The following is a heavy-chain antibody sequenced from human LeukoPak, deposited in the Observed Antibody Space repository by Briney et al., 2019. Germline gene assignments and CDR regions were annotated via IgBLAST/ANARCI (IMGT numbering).Heavy chain of an antibody. CDR1: GGSISGTNW. Sequence: SETLSLTCGVSGGSISGTNWWSWVRQPPGQGLEWIGEISLAGQTNYNPSLKSRVTISVDTSKNQFSLKLSSVTAADTAVYYCASPGGWGQGTLVTVSS. V-gene: IGHV4-4*02. J-gene: IGHJ4*02. CDR2: ISLAGQT. CDR3: ASPGG. D-gene: IGHD3-10*01.